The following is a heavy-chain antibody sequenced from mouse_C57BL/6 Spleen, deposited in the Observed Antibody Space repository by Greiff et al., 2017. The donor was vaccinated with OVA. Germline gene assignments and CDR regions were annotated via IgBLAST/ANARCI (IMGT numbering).Heavy chain of an antibody. Sequence: QVQLQQPGAELVRPGSSVKLSCKASGYTFTSYWMDWVKQRPGQGLEWIGNIYPSDSETHYNQKFKDKATLTVDKSSSTAYMQLSSLTSEDSAVYYCARHYGNPYYAMDYWGQGTSVTVSS. CDR1: GYTFTSYW. D-gene: IGHD2-1*01. CDR2: IYPSDSET. J-gene: IGHJ4*01. V-gene: IGHV1-61*01. CDR3: ARHYGNPYYAMDY.